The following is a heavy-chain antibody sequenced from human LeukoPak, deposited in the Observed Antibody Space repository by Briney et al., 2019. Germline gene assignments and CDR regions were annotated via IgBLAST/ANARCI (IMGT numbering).Heavy chain of an antibody. CDR1: GFTFSSYA. Sequence: GGSLRLSCAASGFTFSSYAMSWVRQAPGKGLEWVSAISGSGGSTYYADSVKGRFTISRDNSKNTLYLQMNSLRAEDTAVYYCAKALTVTKKPQYYFDYWGQGTLVTVSS. CDR3: AKALTVTKKPQYYFDY. V-gene: IGHV3-23*01. J-gene: IGHJ4*02. CDR2: ISGSGGST. D-gene: IGHD4-17*01.